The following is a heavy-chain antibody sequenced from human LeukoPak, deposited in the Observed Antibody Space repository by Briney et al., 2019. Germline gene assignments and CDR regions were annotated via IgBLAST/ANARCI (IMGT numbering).Heavy chain of an antibody. V-gene: IGHV4-39*01. CDR3: ARRRIVATLDY. D-gene: IGHD5-12*01. CDR2: IFYSGTT. J-gene: IGHJ4*02. Sequence: SENLSLTCTVSGDSISSSSYYWAWIRQPPGKGLEWIGSIFYSGTTFYNPSLKSRVTISVDTSKNQFSLKLSSVTAADTAVYYCARRRIVATLDYWGQGTLVTVSS. CDR1: GDSISSSSYY.